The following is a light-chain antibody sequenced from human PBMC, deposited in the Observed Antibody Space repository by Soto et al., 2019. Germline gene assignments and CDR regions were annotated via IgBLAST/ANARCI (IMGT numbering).Light chain of an antibody. J-gene: IGKJ4*01. Sequence: DIQMTQSPSSLSASLGDRVTITCRASQGIGVYLAWFQQKPGNVPKLLIYAASTLQSGVPSRFSGSGSGTDFTLTISSLQPEDFXTXXCQKYNSAPLTFGGGTKVEIK. CDR2: AAS. CDR3: QKYNSAPLT. CDR1: QGIGVY. V-gene: IGKV1-27*01.